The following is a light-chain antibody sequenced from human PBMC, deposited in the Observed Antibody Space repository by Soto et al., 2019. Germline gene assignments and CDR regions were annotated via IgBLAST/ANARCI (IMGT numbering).Light chain of an antibody. CDR2: AAS. Sequence: EIVLTQSPGTLSLSPGERATLSCRASQSVSSYYLAWYQQKPGQAPRVLIYAASSRATGIPDRFSGGGSGTDFTLTISRLEPEDFAVYYCQQCGSSPWTFGQGTKVDIK. CDR3: QQCGSSPWT. V-gene: IGKV3-20*01. CDR1: QSVSSYY. J-gene: IGKJ1*01.